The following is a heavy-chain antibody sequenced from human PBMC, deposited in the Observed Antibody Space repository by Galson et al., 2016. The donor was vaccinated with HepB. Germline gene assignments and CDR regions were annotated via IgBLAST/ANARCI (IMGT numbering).Heavy chain of an antibody. D-gene: IGHD6-19*01. V-gene: IGHV4/OR15-8*02. CDR2: TSQSGTT. CDR1: GDSIISSHW. J-gene: IGHJ5*01. CDR3: ARHIAVAGTRGFDS. Sequence: SETLSLTCAVSGDSIISSHWWSWVRQAPTKGLEWIGETSQSGTTYYSPSLRNRVSILLDRSQNQLSLELNSVTDADTAVYYWARHIAVAGTRGFDSWGPGTLVTVSS.